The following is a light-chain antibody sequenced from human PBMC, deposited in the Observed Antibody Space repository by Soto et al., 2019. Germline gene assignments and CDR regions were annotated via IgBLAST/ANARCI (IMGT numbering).Light chain of an antibody. V-gene: IGKV3-20*01. CDR1: QRFGSSN. Sequence: EIVLTQSPGTLSLSPGERGTLSCRASQRFGSSNLAWYQQKPGQAPRLLIYSTSSRATGIPDRFSGSGSGTDFTLTINRLEPEDFAVYYCQQYESSPITFGQGTRLEIK. CDR3: QQYESSPIT. CDR2: STS. J-gene: IGKJ5*01.